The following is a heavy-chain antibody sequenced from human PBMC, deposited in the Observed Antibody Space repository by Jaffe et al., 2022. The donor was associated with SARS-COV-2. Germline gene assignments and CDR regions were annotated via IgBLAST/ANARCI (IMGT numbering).Heavy chain of an antibody. D-gene: IGHD6-19*01. CDR2: ISYDGSNK. Sequence: QVQLVESGGGVVQPGRSLRLSCAASGFTFSSYGMHWVRQAPGKGLEWVAVISYDGSNKYYADSVKGRFTISRDNSKNTLYLQMNSLRAEDTAVYYCAKDYAVAGAFDYWGQGTLVTVSS. V-gene: IGHV3-30*18. J-gene: IGHJ4*02. CDR1: GFTFSSYG. CDR3: AKDYAVAGAFDY.